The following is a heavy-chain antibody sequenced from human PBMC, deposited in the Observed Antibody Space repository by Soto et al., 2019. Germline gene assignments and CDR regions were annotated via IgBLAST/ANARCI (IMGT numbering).Heavy chain of an antibody. D-gene: IGHD3-3*01. Sequence: PSETLSLTCNVSGGSITDSIYYWGWIRQPPGKGLEWIGNINFNEITYSSPSLKSRVTISIDTSKNRFSLKVNSVTAADTAVYHCARQRVSGDYDSWGQGNLLTVSS. J-gene: IGHJ4*02. CDR3: ARQRVSGDYDS. CDR2: INFNEIT. CDR1: GGSITDSIYY. V-gene: IGHV4-39*01.